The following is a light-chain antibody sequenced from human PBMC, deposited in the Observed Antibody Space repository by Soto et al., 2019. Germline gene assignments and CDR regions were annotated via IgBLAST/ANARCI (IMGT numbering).Light chain of an antibody. CDR1: KNDIGVYDF. CDR2: EVV. Sequence: QSAPAQPPSASGSPGQSVTISCTGTKNDIGVYDFVSWYQHHPGKAPRLIIYEVVQRPSGVPDRFSGSKSGNTASLTVSGLQAADEADYFCKSYAGSNTYVFGGGTKVTVL. J-gene: IGLJ1*01. CDR3: KSYAGSNTYV. V-gene: IGLV2-8*01.